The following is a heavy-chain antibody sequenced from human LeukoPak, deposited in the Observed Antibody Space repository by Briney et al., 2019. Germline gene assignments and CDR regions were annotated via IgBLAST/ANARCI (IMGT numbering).Heavy chain of an antibody. CDR2: INNRGST. CDR3: ARARYLTTSGGAAAVFLDY. V-gene: IGHV4-34*01. CDR1: GGSFSGYY. D-gene: IGHD6-13*01. Sequence: PSETLSLTCAVYGGSFSGYYWGGGRQPPGEGVGGGGEINNRGSTNYNPSPTSGGTISVDTSKKKFPLTRSSVTAADTAVYYCARARYLTTSGGAAAVFLDYWGQGSLVTVST. J-gene: IGHJ4*02.